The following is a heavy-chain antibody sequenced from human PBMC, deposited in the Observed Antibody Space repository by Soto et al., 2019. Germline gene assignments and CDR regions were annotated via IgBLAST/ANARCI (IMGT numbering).Heavy chain of an antibody. J-gene: IGHJ5*02. D-gene: IGHD4-4*01. CDR1: GFTFSSYW. CDR3: AREAVYRYNWLDP. CDR2: IKQDGSEK. Sequence: EVQLVESGGGLVQPGGSLRLSCAASGFTFSSYWMSWVRQAPGKGLEWVANIKQDGSEKYYVDSVKGRFTISRDNAKNSLYLQMNSLRAEDTAVYYCAREAVYRYNWLDPWGQGTLVTVSS. V-gene: IGHV3-7*01.